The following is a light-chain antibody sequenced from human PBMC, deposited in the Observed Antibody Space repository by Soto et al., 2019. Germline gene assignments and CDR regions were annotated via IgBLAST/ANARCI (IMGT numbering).Light chain of an antibody. V-gene: IGLV7-43*01. CDR2: GTT. CDR3: LLSFDGGQRGV. Sequence: VVTQGPSLTVSPGGTVTLTCASSSGAVTSGFFPNWFQQKPGQAPRPLIFGTTNRHSWTPARFSGSLLGGKAALTLSGVQPEDEADYYCLLSFDGGQRGVFGTGTKVTGL. CDR1: SGAVTSGFF. J-gene: IGLJ1*01.